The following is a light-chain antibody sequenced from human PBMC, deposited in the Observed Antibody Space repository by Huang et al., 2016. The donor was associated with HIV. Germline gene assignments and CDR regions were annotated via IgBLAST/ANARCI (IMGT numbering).Light chain of an antibody. CDR2: SAS. CDR1: QSVSTF. V-gene: IGKV1-39*01. CDR3: QQSYSTPDT. J-gene: IGKJ3*01. Sequence: DIQMTQSPSSLSASIGDRVTIACRASQSVSTFLNWYQQKPGNSPKLLIYSASSLHVGVPSRFSGSGSGTDFTLTISNLQREDFATYYCQQSYSTPDTFGPGTKVDIK.